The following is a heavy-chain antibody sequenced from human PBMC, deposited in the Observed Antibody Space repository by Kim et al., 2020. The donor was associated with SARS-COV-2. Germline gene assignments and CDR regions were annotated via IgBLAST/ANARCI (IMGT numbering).Heavy chain of an antibody. Sequence: SQTLSLTCAISGDSVSSNSAAWNWIRQSPSRGLEWLGRTYYRSKKWFNDYAVSVKSRIIINPDTSKNQFSLQLNSVTPEDTAVYFCARDFYYGMDVWGQGTTVTVSS. CDR1: GDSVSSNSAA. J-gene: IGHJ6*02. V-gene: IGHV6-1*01. CDR2: TYYRSKKWFN. CDR3: ARDFYYGMDV.